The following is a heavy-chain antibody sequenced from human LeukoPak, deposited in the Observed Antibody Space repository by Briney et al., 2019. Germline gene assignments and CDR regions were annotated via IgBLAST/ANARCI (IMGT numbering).Heavy chain of an antibody. CDR1: GFTVSSNY. J-gene: IGHJ6*03. D-gene: IGHD4-17*01. CDR2: IYSDGST. Sequence: GGSLRLSCAASGFTVSSNYMSWVRQAPGKGLEWVSVIYSDGSTYYADSVKGRFTISRDNSKNTLYLQMNSLRAEDTAVYYCARDRTVTTTTRYYYYMDVWGKGTTVTVSS. V-gene: IGHV3-53*01. CDR3: ARDRTVTTTTRYYYYMDV.